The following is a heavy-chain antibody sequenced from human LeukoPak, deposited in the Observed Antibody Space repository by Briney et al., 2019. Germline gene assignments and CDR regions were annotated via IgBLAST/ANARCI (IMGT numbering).Heavy chain of an antibody. CDR3: ARVTIPIAVVPAAIRVPDY. V-gene: IGHV1-18*01. Sequence: ASVKVSCKASGYTFTSYGISWVRQAPGQGLEWMGWISAYNGNTNYAQKLQGRVTMTTDTSTSTAYMELRSLRSDDTAVYYCARVTIPIAVVPAAIRVPDYWGQGTLVTVSS. CDR2: ISAYNGNT. D-gene: IGHD2-2*02. CDR1: GYTFTSYG. J-gene: IGHJ4*02.